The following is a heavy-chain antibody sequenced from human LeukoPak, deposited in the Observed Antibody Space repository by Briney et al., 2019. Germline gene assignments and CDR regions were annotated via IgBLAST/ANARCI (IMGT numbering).Heavy chain of an antibody. CDR1: GGTFSSYA. CDR2: IIPIFGIA. D-gene: IGHD2-2*01. CDR3: ASDIVVVPAATGAFDI. V-gene: IGHV1-69*04. J-gene: IGHJ3*02. Sequence: SVKVSCKASGGTFSSYAISWVRQAPGQGLEWMGRIIPIFGIANYAQKFQGRVTITADKSTSTAYMELSSLRSEDTAVYYCASDIVVVPAATGAFDIRGQGTMVTVSS.